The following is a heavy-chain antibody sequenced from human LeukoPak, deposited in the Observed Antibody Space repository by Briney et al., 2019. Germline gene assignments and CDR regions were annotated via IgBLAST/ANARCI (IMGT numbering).Heavy chain of an antibody. J-gene: IGHJ6*03. D-gene: IGHD3-3*01. V-gene: IGHV4-39*07. Sequence: SETLSLTCTVSGGSISSSSYYWGWIRQPPGKGLEWIGSIYYSGSTYYNPSLKSRVTISVDTSKNQFSLKLSSVTAADTAVYYCARGGLEWLTPYYYYMDVWGKGTTVTVSS. CDR2: IYYSGST. CDR3: ARGGLEWLTPYYYYMDV. CDR1: GGSISSSSYY.